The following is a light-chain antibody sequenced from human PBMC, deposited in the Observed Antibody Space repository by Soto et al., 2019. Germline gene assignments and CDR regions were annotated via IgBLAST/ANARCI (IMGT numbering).Light chain of an antibody. J-gene: IGKJ1*01. CDR2: GAS. CDR1: QSVSSN. Sequence: IVMTQSPPTLSVSAGERATLSCGASQSVSSNLAWYQQKPGQAPRRLIYGASTRATGIPARFSGSGSGTAFTLTISSLQSEDLAVYYCQQYNNWPPWTFGQGTRWIS. V-gene: IGKV3-15*01. CDR3: QQYNNWPPWT.